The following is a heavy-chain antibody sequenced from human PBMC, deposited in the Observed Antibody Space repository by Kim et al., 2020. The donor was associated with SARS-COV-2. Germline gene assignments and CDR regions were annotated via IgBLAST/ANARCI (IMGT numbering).Heavy chain of an antibody. CDR3: VKDGEEGGVGVPFDC. J-gene: IGHJ4*02. Sequence: GGSLRLSCAASGIMFENYAMHWVRQGPGKGLEWVSGINYNSSIMAYADSVKGRFTISRDNAKSSLFLQMNSLRLEDTAIYYCVKDGEEGGVGVPFDCWGQGTLVTVSS. CDR1: GIMFENYA. D-gene: IGHD3-16*01. V-gene: IGHV3-9*01. CDR2: INYNSSIM.